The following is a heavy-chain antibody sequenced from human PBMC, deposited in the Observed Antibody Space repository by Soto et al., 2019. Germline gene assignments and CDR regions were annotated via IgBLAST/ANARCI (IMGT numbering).Heavy chain of an antibody. Sequence: QVQLQESGPGLVKPSETLAVTCTVSGGSVSSGSYYWSWIRQPPGKELECVGCVSDTGRGDYNTSLKSRVTISVPTSKRQFSLRLNSVTDAYTAVYYCARAHSGCGPLGMDVWGHGTTVTVSS. D-gene: IGHD5-12*01. V-gene: IGHV4-61*01. CDR2: VSDTGRG. CDR1: GGSVSSGSYY. CDR3: ARAHSGCGPLGMDV. J-gene: IGHJ6*02.